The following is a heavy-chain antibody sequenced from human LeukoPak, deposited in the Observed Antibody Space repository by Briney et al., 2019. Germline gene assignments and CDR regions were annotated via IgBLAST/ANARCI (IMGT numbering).Heavy chain of an antibody. Sequence: GGSLRLSCAASGFTFSSYAMSWVRQAPGKGPEWVSTISIDGGRTYYADSVKGRFTVSRDTSRNTLYLQMNSLRAEDTAVYYCARKGIGSSRYQNMDVWGKGTTVTVSS. CDR3: ARKGIGSSRYQNMDV. CDR1: GFTFSSYA. J-gene: IGHJ6*03. CDR2: ISIDGGRT. D-gene: IGHD6-25*01. V-gene: IGHV3-23*01.